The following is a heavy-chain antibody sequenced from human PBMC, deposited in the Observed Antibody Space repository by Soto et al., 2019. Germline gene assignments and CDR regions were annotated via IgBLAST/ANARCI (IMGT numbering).Heavy chain of an antibody. Sequence: QVQLQESGPRLMKPSETLSLTCTVSGASISNHYCQWFRQPPGKGLEWIGYIHNTGGTNYNPSLKSPVTISLETSKNQFSLKLTSVTVADTDVYYCATGGGWLTDYWGQGIRVTVSS. CDR1: GASISNHY. V-gene: IGHV4-59*11. D-gene: IGHD6-19*01. J-gene: IGHJ4*02. CDR2: IHNTGGT. CDR3: ATGGGWLTDY.